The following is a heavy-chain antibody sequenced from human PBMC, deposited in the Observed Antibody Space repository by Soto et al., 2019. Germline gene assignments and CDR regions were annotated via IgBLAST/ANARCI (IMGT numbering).Heavy chain of an antibody. D-gene: IGHD3-9*01. CDR2: IYSSGET. V-gene: IGHV4-4*07. CDR1: SDPISGLY. J-gene: IGHJ4*02. CDR3: ARASQCKSYFDCFAWLDY. Sequence: QVQLQESGPGLVRPSETLSLTCTVSSDPISGLYWTWIRQPAGKGLEWIGRIYSSGETNYNPSLTGRVIMSLDTYKNQFSLKLTSVSAADTAVYYCARASQCKSYFDCFAWLDYWGEGTLVTVSS.